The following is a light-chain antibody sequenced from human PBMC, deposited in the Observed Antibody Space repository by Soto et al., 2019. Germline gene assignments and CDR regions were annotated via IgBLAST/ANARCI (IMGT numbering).Light chain of an antibody. CDR2: EVT. CDR1: SSDDGYYNY. Sequence: QSALTQPASVSGSPGQSITISCTGTSSDDGYYNYVSWHQQHPGKAPKLMIFEVTNRPSGVSNRFSGSKSGNTASLTISGLQAEDEADYYCSSYTTSTTWVFGGGTKLTVL. J-gene: IGLJ3*02. CDR3: SSYTTSTTWV. V-gene: IGLV2-14*01.